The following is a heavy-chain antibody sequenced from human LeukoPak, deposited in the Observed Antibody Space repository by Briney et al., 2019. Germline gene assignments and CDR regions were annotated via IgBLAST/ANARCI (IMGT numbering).Heavy chain of an antibody. CDR1: GGSISSHY. D-gene: IGHD3-10*01. J-gene: IGHJ4*02. CDR2: IYISGAT. CDR3: ARTARVFDS. V-gene: IGHV4-4*09. Sequence: SETLSFTCTVSGGSISSHYWSWIRQAPGKGLECIGYIYISGATNYNPSLRSRVTLSLDPSRNQFPLRLTSVTAADTAVYYCARTARVFDSWGPGILVTVSS.